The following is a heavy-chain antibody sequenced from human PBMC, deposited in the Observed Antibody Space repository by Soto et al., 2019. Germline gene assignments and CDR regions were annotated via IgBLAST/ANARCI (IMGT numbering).Heavy chain of an antibody. J-gene: IGHJ4*02. D-gene: IGHD6-25*01. Sequence: EVQLVESGGGLVKPGGSLRLSCAASGFTFSSYSMNWVRQAPGKGLEWVSSISSSSSYIYYADSVKGRFTISRDNAKNSLYLQMNSLSAEDTAVYYCARDSPSAGFDYWGQGTLVTVSS. V-gene: IGHV3-21*01. CDR1: GFTFSSYS. CDR2: ISSSSSYI. CDR3: ARDSPSAGFDY.